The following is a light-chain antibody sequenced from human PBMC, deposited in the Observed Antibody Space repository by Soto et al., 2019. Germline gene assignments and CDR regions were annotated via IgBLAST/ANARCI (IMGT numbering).Light chain of an antibody. J-gene: IGKJ2*01. Sequence: DIQMTQSPSTLSASVGDRVTITCRASQSISSWLAWYQQKPGKAPKLLIYKASSLERGVPSRFSGSGSGTEFTLTISSLQPDDFATYYCQQYNSYSYTLGQGTKLETK. CDR1: QSISSW. V-gene: IGKV1-5*03. CDR2: KAS. CDR3: QQYNSYSYT.